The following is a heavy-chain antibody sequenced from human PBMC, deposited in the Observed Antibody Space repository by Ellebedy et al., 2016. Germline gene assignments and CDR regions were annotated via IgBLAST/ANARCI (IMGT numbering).Heavy chain of an antibody. CDR2: ITGGGYST. J-gene: IGHJ3*02. D-gene: IGHD3-16*01. CDR3: AEDHNTFGGVLGAFDI. V-gene: IGHV3-23*01. CDR1: GFSFGTHA. Sequence: GESLKISXAPSGFSFGTHAMSWVRQAPGKGLEWVSSITGGGYSTFFADSVKGRFTISRDNSRNILYLQMNSLRAEDTARYYCAEDHNTFGGVLGAFDIWGQGTMVIVS.